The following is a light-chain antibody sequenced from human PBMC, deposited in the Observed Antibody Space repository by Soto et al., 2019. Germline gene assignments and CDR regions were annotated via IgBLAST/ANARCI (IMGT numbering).Light chain of an antibody. CDR2: VGTGGIVG. CDR3: GAHHGRGSNFV. Sequence: QPVLTQPPSASASLGASVTLTCTLSSGYSNYKVDWYQQRPGKGPRFVMRVGTGGIVGSKGDGIPDRFSVLGSGLNRYLTIKNIQEEDESDYHCGAHHGRGSNFVFGAGTKLTVL. CDR1: SGYSNYK. V-gene: IGLV9-49*01. J-gene: IGLJ2*01.